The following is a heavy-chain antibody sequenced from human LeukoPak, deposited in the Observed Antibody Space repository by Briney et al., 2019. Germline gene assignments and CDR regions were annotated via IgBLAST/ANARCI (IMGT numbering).Heavy chain of an antibody. D-gene: IGHD6-19*01. CDR1: GFTFSRFG. J-gene: IGHJ4*02. Sequence: PGGSLRLSCAASGFTFSRFGMHWVRQAPRKGLEGVALIRYDGSDKFYADSVRGRFTISRDNSQNTFYLQMDSLRTDDTAVYYCARQYSSEFDYWGQGTLVTVSS. CDR3: ARQYSSEFDY. V-gene: IGHV3-30*02. CDR2: IRYDGSDK.